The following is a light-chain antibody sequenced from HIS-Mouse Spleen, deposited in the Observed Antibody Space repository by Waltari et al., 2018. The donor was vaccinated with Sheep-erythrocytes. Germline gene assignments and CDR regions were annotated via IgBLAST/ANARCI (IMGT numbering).Light chain of an antibody. J-gene: IGLJ3*02. CDR3: SSYAGSNNWV. CDR2: EVS. V-gene: IGLV2-8*01. CDR1: SSDVGGYNY. Sequence: QSALPQPPAPSGSPVRSVTISCTGTSSDVGGYNYAPWYQQHPGKAPKRLMYEVSKRPAGGPERVAGSKSGTTASLNVSGLQAEDEADYYCSSYAGSNNWVFGGGTKLTVL.